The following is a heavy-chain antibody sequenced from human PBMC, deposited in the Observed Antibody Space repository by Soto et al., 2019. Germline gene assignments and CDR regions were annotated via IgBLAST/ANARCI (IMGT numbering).Heavy chain of an antibody. CDR1: GFTFGNNW. CDR3: VTAEVDY. J-gene: IGHJ4*02. CDR2: MNSDGSET. Sequence: PGGSLRLSCAASGFTFGNNWMHWVRQAPGKGLEWVSRMNSDGSETDYADSVKGRFTVFRDNARSTLYLQMNSLRAEDTALYYCVTAEVDYWGPGTLVTVSS. V-gene: IGHV3-74*01.